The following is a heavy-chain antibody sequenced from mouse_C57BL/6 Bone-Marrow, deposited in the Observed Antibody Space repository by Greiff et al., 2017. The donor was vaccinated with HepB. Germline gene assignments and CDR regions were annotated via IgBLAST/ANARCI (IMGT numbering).Heavy chain of an antibody. CDR1: GFTFSDYG. J-gene: IGHJ2*01. D-gene: IGHD1-1*01. V-gene: IGHV5-17*01. CDR3: ARRDGSSYFDY. CDR2: ISSGSSTI. Sequence: DVMLVESGGGLVKPGGSLKLSCAASGFTFSDYGMHWVRHAPEKGLEWVAYISSGSSTIYYADTVKGRFTISRDNAKNTLFLPMTSLRSEDTAMYYCARRDGSSYFDYWGQGTTLTVSS.